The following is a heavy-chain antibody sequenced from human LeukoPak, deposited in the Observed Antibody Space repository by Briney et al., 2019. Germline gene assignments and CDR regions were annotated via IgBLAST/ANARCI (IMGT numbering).Heavy chain of an antibody. J-gene: IGHJ4*02. CDR3: ARMDQWELLTDY. D-gene: IGHD1-26*01. V-gene: IGHV4-59*01. CDR1: GGSISSYY. CDR2: IYYSGST. Sequence: SETLSLTCPVSGGSISSYYWSWIRQPPGKGLEWIGYIYYSGSTNYNPSLKSRVTISVDTSKNQFSLKLSSVIAADTAVYYCARMDQWELLTDYWGQGTLVTVSS.